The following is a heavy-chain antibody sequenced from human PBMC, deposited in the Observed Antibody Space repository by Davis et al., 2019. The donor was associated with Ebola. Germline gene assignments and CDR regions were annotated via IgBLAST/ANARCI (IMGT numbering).Heavy chain of an antibody. V-gene: IGHV3-21*01. Sequence: GESLKISCAASGFTFSSYWMNWVRQAPGKGLEWVSSISSSSSYIYYADSVKGRFTISRDNAKNTLYLQMNSLRAEDTAVYYCASSSGWLMSKDYWGQGTLVTVSS. CDR1: GFTFSSYW. D-gene: IGHD6-19*01. CDR3: ASSSGWLMSKDY. J-gene: IGHJ4*02. CDR2: ISSSSSYI.